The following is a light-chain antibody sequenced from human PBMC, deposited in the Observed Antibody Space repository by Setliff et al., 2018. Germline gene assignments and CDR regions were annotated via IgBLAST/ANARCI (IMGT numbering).Light chain of an antibody. CDR2: EVS. CDR3: CSYAGSSTFV. V-gene: IGLV2-23*02. J-gene: IGLJ1*01. CDR1: SSDVGSYNF. Sequence: QSALAQPASVSGSPGQSITISCTGTSSDVGSYNFVSWYQQHPQRHPGKAPKLMIYEVSKRPSGVSNRFSGSKSGNTASLTISGLQAEDEADYYCCSYAGSSTFVFGTGTKVTVL.